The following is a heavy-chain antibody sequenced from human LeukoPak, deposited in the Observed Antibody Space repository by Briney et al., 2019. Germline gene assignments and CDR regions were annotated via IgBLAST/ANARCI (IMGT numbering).Heavy chain of an antibody. Sequence: GGSLRLSCAASGFTFSSYGMHWVRQAPGKGLEWVAVISYDGSNKYYADSVKGRFTISRDNSKNTLYLQMNSLRAEDTAVYYCAKGAAAGTYFDYWGQGTLVTVSS. CDR3: AKGAAAGTYFDY. V-gene: IGHV3-30*18. D-gene: IGHD6-13*01. CDR1: GFTFSSYG. J-gene: IGHJ4*02. CDR2: ISYDGSNK.